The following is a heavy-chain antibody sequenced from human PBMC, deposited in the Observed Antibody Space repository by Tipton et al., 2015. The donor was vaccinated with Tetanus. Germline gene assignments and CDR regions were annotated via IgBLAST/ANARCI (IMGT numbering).Heavy chain of an antibody. V-gene: IGHV4-59*01. J-gene: IGHJ1*01. Sequence: TLSLTCTGSGGSISTYHWNWIRQFPGKGLEWIGYIDYFGTTKYNPSLKSRVAMSVDTSKNQLSLKLSSVTSADTAVYYCARTSGYLYSSYWGQGTLVTVSS. D-gene: IGHD3-3*01. CDR2: IDYFGTT. CDR3: ARTSGYLYSSY. CDR1: GGSISTYH.